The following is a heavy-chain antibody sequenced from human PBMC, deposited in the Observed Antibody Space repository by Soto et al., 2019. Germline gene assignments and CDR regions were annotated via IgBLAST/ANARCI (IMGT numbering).Heavy chain of an antibody. CDR1: GYTFTSYG. D-gene: IGHD1-7*01. Sequence: QVQLVQSGAEVKKPGASVKVSCKASGYTFTSYGISWVRQAPGQGLEWMGWISAYNGNTNYAQKLQGRVTMTTDTSTSTAYMELRSLRSDHTAVYYCARVGLTGTVYYYYGMDVWGQGTTVTVSS. CDR2: ISAYNGNT. V-gene: IGHV1-18*01. J-gene: IGHJ6*02. CDR3: ARVGLTGTVYYYYGMDV.